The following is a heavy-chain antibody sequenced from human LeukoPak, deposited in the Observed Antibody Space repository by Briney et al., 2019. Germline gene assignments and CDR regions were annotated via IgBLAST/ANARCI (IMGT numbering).Heavy chain of an antibody. D-gene: IGHD3-22*01. CDR1: GGTFSSYA. Sequence: SVKVSCKASGGTFSSYAISWVRQAPGQGLEWMGRIIPIFGTANYAQKFQGRVTITTDESTSTAYMELGGLRSGDTAVYYCARDVFSTYYYDSSGLGDAFEIWGRGTMVTVSS. V-gene: IGHV1-69*05. J-gene: IGHJ3*02. CDR3: ARDVFSTYYYDSSGLGDAFEI. CDR2: IIPIFGTA.